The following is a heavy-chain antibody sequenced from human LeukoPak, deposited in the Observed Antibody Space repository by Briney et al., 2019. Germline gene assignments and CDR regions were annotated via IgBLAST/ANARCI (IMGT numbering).Heavy chain of an antibody. CDR3: ATPYDDYLLNAFDI. CDR1: GFTFSSYA. Sequence: PGGSLRLSCAASGFTFSSYAISWVRQAPGKGLEWASAISGSGGSTYYADSVKGRFTISRDNSKNTLYLQMNSLRAEDTAVYYCATPYDDYLLNAFDIWGQGTMVTVSS. J-gene: IGHJ3*02. D-gene: IGHD4-17*01. V-gene: IGHV3-23*01. CDR2: ISGSGGST.